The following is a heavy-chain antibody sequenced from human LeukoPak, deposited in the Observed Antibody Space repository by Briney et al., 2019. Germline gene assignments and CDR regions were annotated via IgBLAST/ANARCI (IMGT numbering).Heavy chain of an antibody. D-gene: IGHD2-2*01. CDR1: GFTFSSYG. V-gene: IGHV3-30*02. CDR2: IWYDGSNK. CDR3: AKVAHIVVAKGAFDI. Sequence: PGGSLRLSCAASGFTFSSYGMHWVRQAPGKGLEWVAVIWYDGSNKYYADSVKGRFTISRDNSKNTLYLQMNSLRAEDTAVYYCAKVAHIVVAKGAFDIWGQGTMVTVSS. J-gene: IGHJ3*02.